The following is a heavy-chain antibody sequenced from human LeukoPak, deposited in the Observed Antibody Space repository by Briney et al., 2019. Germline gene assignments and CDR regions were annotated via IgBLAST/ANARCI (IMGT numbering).Heavy chain of an antibody. D-gene: IGHD5-18*01. J-gene: IGHJ4*02. CDR1: GYTFTSYD. V-gene: IGHV1-8*01. CDR3: ARGLSLYSYAKGGSDY. Sequence: ASVKVSCKASGYTFTSYDINWVRQATGQGLEWMGWMNPNSGNTGYAQKFQGRVTMTRNTSISTAYMELSSLRSEDTAVYYCARGLSLYSYAKGGSDYWGQGTLVTVSS. CDR2: MNPNSGNT.